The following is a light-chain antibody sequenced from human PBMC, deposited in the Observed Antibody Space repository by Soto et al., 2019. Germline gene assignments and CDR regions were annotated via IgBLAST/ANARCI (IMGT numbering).Light chain of an antibody. CDR2: GAS. Sequence: DIQMTQSPSSLSASVGDRVTITCRSSQSISKFLNWYQQKPGKAPKLLIYGASSLQRGVPSRFSGSGSGTDFTLTISNLQPEESASYYCQQSDSTPRTFGQGTKVDIK. CDR3: QQSDSTPRT. CDR1: QSISKF. V-gene: IGKV1-39*01. J-gene: IGKJ1*01.